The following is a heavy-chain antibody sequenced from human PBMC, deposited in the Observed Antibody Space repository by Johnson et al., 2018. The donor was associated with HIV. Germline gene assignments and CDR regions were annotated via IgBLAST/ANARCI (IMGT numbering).Heavy chain of an antibody. V-gene: IGHV3-66*01. D-gene: IGHD1-26*01. Sequence: VQLVESGGGLIQPGGSLRLSCAASGFTVSSNYMSWVSQAPGKGLEWVSVIYSGDRTYSAVSVKGRFTISRDSSKNTLFLQMNSLRVEDPAIYYCAGRSSAFDIWGQGTLVTVSS. CDR1: GFTVSSNY. J-gene: IGHJ3*02. CDR2: IYSGDRT. CDR3: AGRSSAFDI.